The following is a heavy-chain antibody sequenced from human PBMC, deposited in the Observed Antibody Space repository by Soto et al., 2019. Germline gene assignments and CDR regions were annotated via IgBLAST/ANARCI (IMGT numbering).Heavy chain of an antibody. CDR3: ARDFFFVDSNNWYDCFDP. D-gene: IGHD6-13*01. CDR1: GYTFTSFG. Sequence: QAQLVQSGAEVKKPGASVKVSCKTSGYTFTSFGISWVRQAPGQGLEWMGWISGYNGDTNYAQKLQGRVTMTTDTSTSTVYMELRSLRSDDTAIYYCARDFFFVDSNNWYDCFDPWGQGTLVTVSS. V-gene: IGHV1-18*01. CDR2: ISGYNGDT. J-gene: IGHJ5*02.